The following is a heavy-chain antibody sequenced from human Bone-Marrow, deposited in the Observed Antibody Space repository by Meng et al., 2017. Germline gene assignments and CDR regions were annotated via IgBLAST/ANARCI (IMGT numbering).Heavy chain of an antibody. Sequence: SETLSLTCTVSGGSISSGGYYWSWIRQHPGKGLEWIGYIYYSGSTNYNPSLKSRVTVSVDTSKNQFSLKLSSVTAADTAVYYCAREEVAGIFDYWGQGTLVTVSS. V-gene: IGHV4-61*08. CDR1: GGSISSGGYY. CDR2: IYYSGST. D-gene: IGHD6-19*01. CDR3: AREEVAGIFDY. J-gene: IGHJ4*02.